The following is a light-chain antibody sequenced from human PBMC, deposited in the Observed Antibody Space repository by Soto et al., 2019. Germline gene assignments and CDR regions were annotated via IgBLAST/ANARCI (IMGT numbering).Light chain of an antibody. J-gene: IGKJ1*01. CDR1: QGISSY. CDR2: KAS. CDR3: QHYNSYSEA. V-gene: IGKV1-5*03. Sequence: IHLTQSPSSLSASVGYRFTITCRASQGISSYLAWYQQKPGKAPKLLIYKASTLKSGVPSRFRGSGSGTEFTLTISSLQPDDFETYYCQHYNSYSEAFGQGTKVDIK.